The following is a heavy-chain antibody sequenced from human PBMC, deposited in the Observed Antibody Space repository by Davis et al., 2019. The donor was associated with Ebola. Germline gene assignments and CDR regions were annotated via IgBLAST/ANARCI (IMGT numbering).Heavy chain of an antibody. J-gene: IGHJ4*02. D-gene: IGHD6-13*01. CDR1: GFTFSSYG. CDR3: AKRTAADY. V-gene: IGHV3-30*18. CDR2: ISNDGMKG. Sequence: GESLKISCAASGFTFSSYGMHWVRQAPGKGLEWVARISNDGMKGSYADSVKGRFTISRDNSKNTLYLQMNSLRAEDTAVYYCAKRTAADYWGQGTLVTVSS.